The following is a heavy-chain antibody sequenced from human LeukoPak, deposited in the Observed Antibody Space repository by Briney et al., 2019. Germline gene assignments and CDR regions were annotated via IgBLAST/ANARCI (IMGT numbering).Heavy chain of an antibody. CDR3: ARGNSNWGSEDY. V-gene: IGHV1-69*13. CDR1: GGTFSSYA. J-gene: IGHJ4*02. D-gene: IGHD7-27*01. CDR2: IIPIFGTA. Sequence: SVKVPCKASGGTFSSYAISWVRQAPGQGLEWMGGIIPIFGTANYAQKFQGRVTITADESTSTAYMELSSLRSEDTAVYYCARGNSNWGSEDYWGQGTLVTVSS.